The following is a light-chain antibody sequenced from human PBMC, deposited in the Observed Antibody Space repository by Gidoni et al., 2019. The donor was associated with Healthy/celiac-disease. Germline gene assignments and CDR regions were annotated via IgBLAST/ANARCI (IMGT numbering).Light chain of an antibody. J-gene: IGKJ3*01. CDR3: QQSYSTP. V-gene: IGKV1-39*01. CDR1: QSISSY. Sequence: DIQMTQSPSSLSASVGDRVTITCRASQSISSYLNWYQQKPGKAPKLLIYAASSLQSGVPSRFSGSGSGTDFTLTISSLQPEDFATYYCQQSYSTPLGPXTKVDIK. CDR2: AAS.